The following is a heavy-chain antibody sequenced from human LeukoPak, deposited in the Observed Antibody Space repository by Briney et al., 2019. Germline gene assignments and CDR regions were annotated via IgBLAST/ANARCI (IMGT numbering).Heavy chain of an antibody. D-gene: IGHD1-14*01. CDR3: ARSGRITPTYWYFDL. CDR1: GYTFTSYG. CDR2: ISVYNGNT. V-gene: IGHV1-18*01. J-gene: IGHJ2*01. Sequence: GASVKVSCKASGYTFTSYGISWVRQAPGQGLEWMGWISVYNGNTNYAQKLQGRVTMTADTSTSTAYMELRSLRSDDTAVYYCARSGRITPTYWYFDLWGRGTLVTVSS.